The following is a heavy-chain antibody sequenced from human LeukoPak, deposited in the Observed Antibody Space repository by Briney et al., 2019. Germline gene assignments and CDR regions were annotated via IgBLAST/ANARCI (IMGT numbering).Heavy chain of an antibody. CDR1: GDSISSSSSY. Sequence: PSETLSLTCTVSGDSISSSSSYWGWIRQPPGKGLEWIGYIYYSGSTNYNPSLKSRVTISVDKSKNQFSLKLSSVTAADTAVYYCARYDTTFWFDPWGQGTLVTVSS. J-gene: IGHJ5*02. D-gene: IGHD3-22*01. CDR2: IYYSGST. V-gene: IGHV4-61*05. CDR3: ARYDTTFWFDP.